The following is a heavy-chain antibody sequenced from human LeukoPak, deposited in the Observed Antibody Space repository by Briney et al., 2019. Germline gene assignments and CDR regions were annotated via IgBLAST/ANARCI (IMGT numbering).Heavy chain of an antibody. CDR2: LNWNGDNT. J-gene: IGHJ4*02. D-gene: IGHD7-27*01. CDR1: GFTFDDYG. Sequence: PGGSLRLSCAASGFTFDDYGMTWVRQAPGKGLEWVSGLNWNGDNTGYADSVKGRFTISRDNAKNSLYLQMNSLRAEDTALYYCARVWAWGSGNYFDYWGQGTLVTSS. V-gene: IGHV3-20*04. CDR3: ARVWAWGSGNYFDY.